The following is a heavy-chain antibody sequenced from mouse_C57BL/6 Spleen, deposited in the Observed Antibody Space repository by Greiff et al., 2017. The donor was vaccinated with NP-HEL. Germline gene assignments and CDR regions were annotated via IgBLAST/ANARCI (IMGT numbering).Heavy chain of an antibody. V-gene: IGHV1-52*01. J-gene: IGHJ2*01. CDR3: AREGYSNHYFDY. D-gene: IGHD2-5*01. Sequence: QVQLKQSGAELVRPGSSVKLSCKASGYTFTSYWMHWVKQRPIQGLEWIGNIDPSDSETHYNQKFKDKATLTVDKSSSTAYMQLSSLTSEDSAVYYCAREGYSNHYFDYWGQGTTLTVSS. CDR2: IDPSDSET. CDR1: GYTFTSYW.